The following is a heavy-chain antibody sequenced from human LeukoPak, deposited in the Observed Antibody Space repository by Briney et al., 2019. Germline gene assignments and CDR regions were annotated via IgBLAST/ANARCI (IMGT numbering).Heavy chain of an antibody. CDR2: ISSSSTYT. CDR1: GFTFSDYY. D-gene: IGHD4-17*01. V-gene: IGHV3-11*06. J-gene: IGHJ4*02. Sequence: GGSLRLSCAGSGFTFSDYYMSWIRQAPGQGLEWVSYISSSSTYTNYADSVKGRFTISRDNAKNSLYLQMNSLRAEDTAVYYCAIYRTYGDRDYWGQGTLVTVSS. CDR3: AIYRTYGDRDY.